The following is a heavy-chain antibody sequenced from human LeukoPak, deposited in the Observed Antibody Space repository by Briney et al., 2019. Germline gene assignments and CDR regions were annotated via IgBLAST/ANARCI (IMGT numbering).Heavy chain of an antibody. D-gene: IGHD4-23*01. CDR1: GGSISSGGYY. CDR3: ARADSVGGQRFDQ. Sequence: SETLSLTCTVSGGSISSGGYYWSWIRQHPGKGLEWIGYISYSGSTYYNPSLKSRVTISVDTSKNQFSLKLSSVTAADTAVYYCARADSVGGQRFDQWGQGTLVTVSS. V-gene: IGHV4-31*03. J-gene: IGHJ4*02. CDR2: ISYSGST.